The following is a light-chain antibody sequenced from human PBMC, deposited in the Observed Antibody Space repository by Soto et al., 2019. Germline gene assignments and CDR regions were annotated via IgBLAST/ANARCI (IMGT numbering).Light chain of an antibody. CDR1: SSDVGGYNY. CDR2: DVS. Sequence: QSALTQPRSVSGSPGQSVTISCTGPSSDVGGYNYVSWYQQHPGKAPKLIIYDVSKRPSGVPDRFSGSKSGDTASLTISGLQAEDEADYYCCSYATTYTWVFGGGTKLTVL. V-gene: IGLV2-11*01. J-gene: IGLJ2*01. CDR3: CSYATTYTWV.